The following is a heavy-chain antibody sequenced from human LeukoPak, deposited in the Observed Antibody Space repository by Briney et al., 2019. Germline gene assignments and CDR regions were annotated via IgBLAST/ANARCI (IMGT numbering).Heavy chain of an antibody. V-gene: IGHV4-4*02. CDR1: GGSISSSNW. Sequence: PSETLSLTCAVSGGSISSSNWWSWVRQPPGKGLEWIGEIYHSGSTNYNPSLKSPVTISLDTSKNQFSLKLSSVTAADTAVYYCARDAYSYGYDYWGQGTLVTVSS. J-gene: IGHJ4*02. CDR2: IYHSGST. CDR3: ARDAYSYGYDY. D-gene: IGHD5-18*01.